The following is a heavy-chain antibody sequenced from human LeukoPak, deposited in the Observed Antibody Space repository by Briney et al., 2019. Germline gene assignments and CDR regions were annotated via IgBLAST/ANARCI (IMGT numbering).Heavy chain of an antibody. Sequence: GGSLRLSCAASGFTFDDYGLSWVRQAPGKGLEWVSGINWNGGSTGYADSVKGRFTISRDNAKKSLHLQMNSLRAEDTAVYYCARDLSVGAKPDLGFDYWGQGTLVTVSS. CDR2: INWNGGST. CDR3: ARDLSVGAKPDLGFDY. V-gene: IGHV3-20*04. CDR1: GFTFDDYG. D-gene: IGHD1-26*01. J-gene: IGHJ4*02.